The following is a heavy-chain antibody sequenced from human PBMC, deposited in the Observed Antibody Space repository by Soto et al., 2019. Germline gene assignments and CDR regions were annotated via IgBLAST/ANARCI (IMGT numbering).Heavy chain of an antibody. CDR1: GYTFTSNG. Sequence: ASVKVSCKASGYTFTSNGISWVRQAPGQGLEWMGWINPNSGGTNYAQKFQGWVTMTRDTSISTAYMELSRLRSDDTAVYYCARGSLSYGDYYYYGMDVWGQGTTVTV. V-gene: IGHV1-2*04. J-gene: IGHJ6*02. D-gene: IGHD4-17*01. CDR3: ARGSLSYGDYYYYGMDV. CDR2: INPNSGGT.